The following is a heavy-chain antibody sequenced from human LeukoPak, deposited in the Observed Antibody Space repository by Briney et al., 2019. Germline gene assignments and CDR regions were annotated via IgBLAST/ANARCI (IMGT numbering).Heavy chain of an antibody. CDR1: GYTFTSYG. D-gene: IGHD2-2*01. V-gene: IGHV1-18*01. Sequence: ASVKVSCKASGYTFTSYGISWVRQAPGQGLEWMGWISAYNGNTNYAQKLQGRVTMTTDTSTSKAYMELRSLRSDDTAVYYCAVSIVVVPAAPDDAFDIWGQGTMVTVSS. CDR2: ISAYNGNT. J-gene: IGHJ3*02. CDR3: AVSIVVVPAAPDDAFDI.